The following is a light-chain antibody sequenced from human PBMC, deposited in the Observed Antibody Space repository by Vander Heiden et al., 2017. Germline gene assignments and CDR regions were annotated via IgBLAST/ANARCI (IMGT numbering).Light chain of an antibody. V-gene: IGKV3-15*01. Sequence: EIVMTQSPATLSVSPGERATPSCRTSQSVSYNLAWYHQKPGQAPRLLIYGASTRATGIPARFSGSGSGTEFTLTISSLQSEDFALYYCQQYNNWPKTFGQGTKLEIK. CDR1: QSVSYN. CDR2: GAS. CDR3: QQYNNWPKT. J-gene: IGKJ2*01.